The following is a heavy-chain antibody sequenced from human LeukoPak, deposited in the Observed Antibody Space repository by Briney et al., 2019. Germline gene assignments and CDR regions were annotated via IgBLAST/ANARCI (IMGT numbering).Heavy chain of an antibody. D-gene: IGHD2/OR15-2a*01. CDR1: GFTFSDYY. CDR3: ARDLSTGSYYYYGMDV. V-gene: IGHV3-11*01. J-gene: IGHJ6*02. Sequence: PGGSLRLSCAASGFTFSDYYMSWVRQAPGKGLEWVSYISSSGSAIYYAETVKGRFTISRDNAKNSLYLQMNSLRAEDTAVYYCARDLSTGSYYYYGMDVWGQGTTVTVSS. CDR2: ISSSGSAI.